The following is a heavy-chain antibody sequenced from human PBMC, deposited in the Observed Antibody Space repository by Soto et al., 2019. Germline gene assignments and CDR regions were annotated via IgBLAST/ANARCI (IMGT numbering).Heavy chain of an antibody. CDR3: ARNSSESSSSGY. CDR1: GYSFTSYW. CDR2: IDPSDSYT. V-gene: IGHV5-10-1*01. D-gene: IGHD6-6*01. J-gene: IGHJ4*02. Sequence: PGESLKISCNGSGYSFTSYWISWVRQMPGKGLEWMGRIDPSDSYTNYSPSFQGHVTISADKSISTAYLQWSSLKASDTAMYYRARNSSESSSSGYWGQGTLVTVSS.